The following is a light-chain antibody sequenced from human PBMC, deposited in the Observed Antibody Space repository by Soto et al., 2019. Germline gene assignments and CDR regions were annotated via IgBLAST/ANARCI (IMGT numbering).Light chain of an antibody. CDR3: QSLFT. CDR1: QSVSNY. V-gene: IGKV3-11*01. J-gene: IGKJ3*01. Sequence: EIVLTQSPATLSLSPGERATLSCRASQSVSNYLAWYHQKPGQAPRLLIYDVTNRATGIPARFSGSGSGTDFTLTISSLEPEDFAVYYCQSLFTFGPGTKVDIK. CDR2: DVT.